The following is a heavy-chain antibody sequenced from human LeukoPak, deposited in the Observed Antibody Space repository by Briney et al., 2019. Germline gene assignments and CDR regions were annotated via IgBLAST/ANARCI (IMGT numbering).Heavy chain of an antibody. CDR2: MNPNSGNT. Sequence: ASVKVSCKASGYTFTSYDINWVRQATGQGLEWMGWMNPNSGNTGYAQKFQGRVTITRNTSISTAYVELSSLRSEDTAVYYCARVAYCSGGSCYHNWFDPWGQGTLVTVSS. D-gene: IGHD2-15*01. J-gene: IGHJ5*02. CDR1: GYTFTSYD. V-gene: IGHV1-8*03. CDR3: ARVAYCSGGSCYHNWFDP.